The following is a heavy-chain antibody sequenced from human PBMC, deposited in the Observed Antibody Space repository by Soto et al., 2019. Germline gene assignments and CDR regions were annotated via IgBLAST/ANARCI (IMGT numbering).Heavy chain of an antibody. CDR1: GGSISSGGYY. J-gene: IGHJ4*02. V-gene: IGHV4-31*03. Sequence: SETLSLTCTVSGGSISSGGYYWSWIRQHPGKGLEWIGYIYYSGSTYYNPSLKSRVTISVDTSKNQFSLKRSSVTAADTAVYYCARDLVRGQQLGGDYWGQGTMVTVSS. CDR3: ARDLVRGQQLGGDY. CDR2: IYYSGST. D-gene: IGHD6-13*01.